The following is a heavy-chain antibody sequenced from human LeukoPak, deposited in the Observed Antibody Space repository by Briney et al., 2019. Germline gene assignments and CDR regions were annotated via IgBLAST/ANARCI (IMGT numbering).Heavy chain of an antibody. D-gene: IGHD1-26*01. Sequence: GASVKVSCKASGYTFTGYYMHWVRQAPGQGLEWMGIINPSGGSTSYAQKFQGRVTMTRDTSTSTVYMELSSLRSEDTAVYYCARDRVGYSGSYSPAYYFDYWGQGTLVTVSS. CDR2: INPSGGST. CDR3: ARDRVGYSGSYSPAYYFDY. CDR1: GYTFTGYY. J-gene: IGHJ4*02. V-gene: IGHV1-46*01.